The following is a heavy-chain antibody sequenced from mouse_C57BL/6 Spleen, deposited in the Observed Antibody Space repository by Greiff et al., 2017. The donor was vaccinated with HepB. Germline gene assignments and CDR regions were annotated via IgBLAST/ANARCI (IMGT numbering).Heavy chain of an antibody. CDR3: ARWGYGSSHY. CDR1: GYTFTSYW. V-gene: IGHV1-50*01. D-gene: IGHD1-1*01. J-gene: IGHJ2*01. CDR2: IDPSDSYT. Sequence: QVQLQQPGAELVKPGASVKLSCKASGYTFTSYWMQWVKQRPGQGLEWIGEIDPSDSYTNYNQKFKGKATLTVDTSSRTAYMQLSSLTSEDSAVYYCARWGYGSSHYWGQGTTLTVSS.